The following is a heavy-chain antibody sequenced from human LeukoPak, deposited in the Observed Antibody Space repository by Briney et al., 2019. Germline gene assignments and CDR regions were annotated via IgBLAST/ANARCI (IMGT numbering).Heavy chain of an antibody. CDR1: GLTFSSYW. J-gene: IGHJ4*02. V-gene: IGHV3-74*01. CDR3: ASRKPDGSGISH. Sequence: GGSLRLSCAASGLTFSSYWMHWVSQAPGKGLVWVSRINIDGSNTRYADSVKGRFTISRDNGKNILYLQMLRLRAEDTAVYYCASRKPDGSGISHWGQGTLVTVSS. D-gene: IGHD3-22*01. CDR2: INIDGSNT.